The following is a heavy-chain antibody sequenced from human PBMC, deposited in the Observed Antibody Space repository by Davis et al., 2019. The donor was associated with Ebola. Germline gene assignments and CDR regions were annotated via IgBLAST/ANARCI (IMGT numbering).Heavy chain of an antibody. V-gene: IGHV4-30-4*01. Sequence: MPSETLSLTCTVSGGSISSGDYYWSWIRQPPGKGLEWIGYIYYSGSTYYNPSLKSRVTISVDTSKNQFSLKLSSVTAADTAVYYCARGHLTAIFGVARTPFDYWGQGTLVTVSS. D-gene: IGHD3-3*01. CDR2: IYYSGST. J-gene: IGHJ4*02. CDR1: GGSISSGDYY. CDR3: ARGHLTAIFGVARTPFDY.